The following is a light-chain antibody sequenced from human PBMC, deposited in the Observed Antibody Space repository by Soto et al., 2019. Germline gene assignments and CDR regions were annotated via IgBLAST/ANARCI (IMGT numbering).Light chain of an antibody. Sequence: QSVLTQPPSVSGAPGQRVTISCTGSSSNIGAGYDVHWYQQLPGTAPKLLIYGNSNRPSGVSDRISGSKSGTSASLAITGLQAEDEADYYCQSSDSSLSGSVVFGTGTQLTVL. CDR1: SSNIGAGYD. CDR3: QSSDSSLSGSVV. J-gene: IGLJ1*01. CDR2: GNS. V-gene: IGLV1-40*01.